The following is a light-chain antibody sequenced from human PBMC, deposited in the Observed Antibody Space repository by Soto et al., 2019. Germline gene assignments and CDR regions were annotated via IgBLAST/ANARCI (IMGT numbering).Light chain of an antibody. CDR1: QSISSW. J-gene: IGKJ1*01. CDR3: QQYNSYPWT. V-gene: IGKV1-5*03. CDR2: KAS. Sequence: DLQMTQSPSPLSASVGDRVTITCRASQSISSWLAWYQQKPGKAPKLLIYKASSLERGVPSRFSGSGSVPEFTLTNSSLQPDDFAPYYGQQYNSYPWTFGQGTKVEIK.